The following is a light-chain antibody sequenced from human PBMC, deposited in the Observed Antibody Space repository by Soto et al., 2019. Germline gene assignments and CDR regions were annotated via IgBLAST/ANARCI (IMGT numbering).Light chain of an antibody. CDR2: GAS. CDR3: HQYGSTPLT. Sequence: ESVLTQSPGTLSLSPGERATLSCRASQSVISYLAWYQQKPGQAPRLLIYGASSRATGIPDRFSGSGSGTDFTLTISRLAPEDFAVYYCHQYGSTPLTFGGGTKVEIK. V-gene: IGKV3-20*01. CDR1: QSVISY. J-gene: IGKJ4*01.